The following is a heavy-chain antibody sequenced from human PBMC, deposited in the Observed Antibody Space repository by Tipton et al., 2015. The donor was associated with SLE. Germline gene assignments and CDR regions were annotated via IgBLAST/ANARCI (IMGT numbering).Heavy chain of an antibody. Sequence: QLVQSGAEMKKPGSSVKVSCKASGGTFSSYGIGWVRQAPGQGLEWMGGIIPIFGTPNYAQKFQDRVTITADESTTTAYMELSSLRSEDTALYFCARAPNATIYSGSYFDFWGQGTQVTVSS. D-gene: IGHD1-26*01. J-gene: IGHJ4*02. CDR1: GGTFSSYG. V-gene: IGHV1-69*01. CDR2: IIPIFGTP. CDR3: ARAPNATIYSGSYFDF.